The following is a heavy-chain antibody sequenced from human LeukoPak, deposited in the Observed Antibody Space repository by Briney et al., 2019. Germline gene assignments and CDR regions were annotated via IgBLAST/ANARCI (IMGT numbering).Heavy chain of an antibody. CDR2: ISFYNGNT. J-gene: IGHJ4*02. D-gene: IGHD3-22*01. Sequence: ASVKVSCKASGYTFNSYGISWVRQASGQGLEWMGWISFYNGNTNYAQKLQGRVTMTTDTSTRTAYMELRSLRSDDTAVYYCARVHAQDYYDSSGYSCYCDYWGQGTLVTVSS. CDR1: GYTFNSYG. V-gene: IGHV1-18*01. CDR3: ARVHAQDYYDSSGYSCYCDY.